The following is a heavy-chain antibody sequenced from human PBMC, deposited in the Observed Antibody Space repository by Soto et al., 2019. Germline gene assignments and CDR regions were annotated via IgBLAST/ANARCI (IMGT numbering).Heavy chain of an antibody. D-gene: IGHD3-9*01. CDR2: IYPDDSDT. Sequence: GESLKISCHGSGYSFNNYWIGWVLHMPGGGLEWMGIIYPDDSDTRYSPSFQGQVTISADKSISAVYLQWSSLRTSDTATYYCARPLTSGGPMKYYYDMDIWGPGTTVTVSS. V-gene: IGHV5-51*01. J-gene: IGHJ6*02. CDR3: ARPLTSGGPMKYYYDMDI. CDR1: GYSFNNYW.